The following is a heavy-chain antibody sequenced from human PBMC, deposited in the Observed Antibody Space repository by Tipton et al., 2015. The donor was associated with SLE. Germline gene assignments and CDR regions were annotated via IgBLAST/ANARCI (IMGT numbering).Heavy chain of an antibody. V-gene: IGHV4-34*01. D-gene: IGHD6-13*01. Sequence: TLSLTCAVYGGSFSGYYWSWIRQPPGKGLEWIGEINHSGSTNYVPSLKSRVTISVDTSKNQFSLKLSSVTAADTAVYYCATKQLVFDYWGQGTLVTVSS. CDR1: GGSFSGYY. CDR3: ATKQLVFDY. J-gene: IGHJ4*02. CDR2: INHSGST.